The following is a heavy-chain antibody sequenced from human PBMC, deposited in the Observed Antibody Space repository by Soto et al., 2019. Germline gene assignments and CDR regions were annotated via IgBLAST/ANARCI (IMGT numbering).Heavy chain of an antibody. CDR1: GFTFSSYG. V-gene: IGHV3-23*01. Sequence: GGSLRLSCAASGFTFSSYGMSWVRQAPGKGLEWVSVISGSGDTTYYADSVKGRFTISRDSSKNTLHLQMNSLRAEDTALYYCAKLCGRLTITNDALDIWGQGTMVTVSS. CDR3: AKLCGRLTITNDALDI. J-gene: IGHJ3*02. D-gene: IGHD5-12*01. CDR2: ISGSGDTT.